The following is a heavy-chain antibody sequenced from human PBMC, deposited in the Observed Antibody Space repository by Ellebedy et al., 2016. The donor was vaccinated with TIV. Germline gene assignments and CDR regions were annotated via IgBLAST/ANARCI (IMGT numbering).Heavy chain of an antibody. CDR3: ARGYSKVLIDS. CDR2: INHSGST. V-gene: IGHV4-34*01. Sequence: MPSETLSLTCAVYGGSLSGYYWNWIRQPPGRGLEWIGEINHSGSTNDNQSLKSRVTMSVDTSKNQFSLKLSSVTAADTAVYYCARGYSKVLIDSWGQGTLVTVSS. D-gene: IGHD6-13*01. CDR1: GGSLSGYY. J-gene: IGHJ5*01.